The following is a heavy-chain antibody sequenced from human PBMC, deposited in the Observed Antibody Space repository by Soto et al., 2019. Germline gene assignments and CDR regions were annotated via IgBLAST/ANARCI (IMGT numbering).Heavy chain of an antibody. Sequence: QVQLVQSGAEVKQPGSSVKVSCMTSGGTFSTYAIYWVRQAPGQGLEWMGAIIPLFGTADYAQKFQGRVTITADESTSTAYMELSSLRSEDTAVYYCARPKGSYSSGYYYFDYWGQGTLVTVSS. CDR3: ARPKGSYSSGYYYFDY. J-gene: IGHJ4*02. CDR2: IIPLFGTA. V-gene: IGHV1-69*01. CDR1: GGTFSTYA. D-gene: IGHD6-19*01.